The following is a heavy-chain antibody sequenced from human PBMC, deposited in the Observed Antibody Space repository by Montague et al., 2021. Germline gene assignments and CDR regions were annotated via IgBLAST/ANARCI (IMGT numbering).Heavy chain of an antibody. CDR2: LYYSGST. Sequence: TLSLTCTVSGDSISSVGYSWTRNPQRTGKGLEGIGCLYYSGSTYPNPALKSRVTISGDTSQNSFYLRLTSVTAADTAVYYCARGRFATGDFDYWGREPWSPSPQ. CDR1: GDSISSVGYS. CDR3: ARGRFATGDFDY. D-gene: IGHD7-27*01. V-gene: IGHV4-31*03. J-gene: IGHJ4*02.